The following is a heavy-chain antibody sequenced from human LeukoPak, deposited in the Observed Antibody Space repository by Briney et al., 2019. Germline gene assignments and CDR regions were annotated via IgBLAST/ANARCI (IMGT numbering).Heavy chain of an antibody. D-gene: IGHD2/OR15-2a*01. V-gene: IGHV1-2*02. CDR2: INPNSGGT. CDR1: GYTFTGYY. Sequence: ASVSVSCTASGYTFTGYYMHWVRQAPGQGLEWMGWINPNSGGTNYAQKFQGRVTMTRDTSISTAYMELSRLRSDDTAVYYCARDPPYFRSMDVWGKGTTVTISS. CDR3: ARDPPYFRSMDV. J-gene: IGHJ6*03.